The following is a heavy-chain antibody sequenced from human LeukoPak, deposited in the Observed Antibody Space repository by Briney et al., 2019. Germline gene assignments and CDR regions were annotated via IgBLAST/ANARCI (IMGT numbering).Heavy chain of an antibody. CDR2: ISPGGGTT. Sequence: GGSLRLSCAVSGFAFGSEAMSWVRQSPARGLEWIASISPGGGTTYYADYVKGRFTISRDNSKNSLFVQMNSLRAEDTAVYYCAKDQYEQRINWFDPWGQGTLVTVSS. J-gene: IGHJ5*02. D-gene: IGHD2-8*01. V-gene: IGHV3-23*01. CDR1: GFAFGSEA. CDR3: AKDQYEQRINWFDP.